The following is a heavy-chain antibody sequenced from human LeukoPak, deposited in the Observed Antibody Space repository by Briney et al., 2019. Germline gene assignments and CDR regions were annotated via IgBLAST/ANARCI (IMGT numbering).Heavy chain of an antibody. D-gene: IGHD3-10*01. CDR1: GFTFSSYG. CDR3: ASHYGSGSNGPDY. Sequence: PGGSLRLSYAASGFTFSSYGMHWVRQAPGKGLEWVAFIRYDGSNKYYADSVKGRFTTSRDNSKNTLYLQMNSLRAEDTAVYYCASHYGSGSNGPDYWGQGTLVTVSS. V-gene: IGHV3-30*02. J-gene: IGHJ4*02. CDR2: IRYDGSNK.